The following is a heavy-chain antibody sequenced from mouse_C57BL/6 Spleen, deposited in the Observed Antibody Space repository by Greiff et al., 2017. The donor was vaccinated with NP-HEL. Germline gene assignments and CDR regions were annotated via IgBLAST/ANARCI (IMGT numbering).Heavy chain of an antibody. CDR3: ARLRYYGSDWYFDV. CDR2: IHPNSGST. J-gene: IGHJ1*03. V-gene: IGHV1-64*01. Sequence: VQLQQSGAELVKPGASVKLSCKASGYTFTSYWMHWVKQRPGQGLEWIGMIHPNSGSTNYNEKFKSKATLTVDKSSSTAYMQLSSLTSEDSAVYYCARLRYYGSDWYFDVWGTGTTVTVSS. CDR1: GYTFTSYW. D-gene: IGHD1-1*01.